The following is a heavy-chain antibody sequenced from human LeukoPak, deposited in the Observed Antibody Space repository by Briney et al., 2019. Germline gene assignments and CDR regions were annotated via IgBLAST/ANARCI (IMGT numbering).Heavy chain of an antibody. CDR3: AKEMKPWMHFDL. J-gene: IGHJ4*02. D-gene: IGHD5-12*01. CDR2: ISHDGSNT. Sequence: GRSLRLSCAASGFTFSRSAVHWVRQAPGKGLEWVAVISHDGSNTDYTDSVKGRFTISRDNSKNTLYLQMNSLRAEDTAVYYCAKEMKPWMHFDLGGQGTLVTVSS. CDR1: GFTFSRSA. V-gene: IGHV3-30*18.